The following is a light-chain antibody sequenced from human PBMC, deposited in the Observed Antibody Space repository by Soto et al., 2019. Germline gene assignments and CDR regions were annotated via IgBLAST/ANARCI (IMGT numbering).Light chain of an antibody. Sequence: QSVLTQPPSASGTPGQRVTISCSGSSSNIGSNTVNWYQQLPGTAPKLLIYTNDQRPSGVPDRFSGSKSGTSASLAISGLQIEDEADYHCSSWDDNLDAEVFGAGTKLTVL. CDR2: TND. J-gene: IGLJ1*01. CDR3: SSWDDNLDAEV. V-gene: IGLV1-44*01. CDR1: SSNIGSNT.